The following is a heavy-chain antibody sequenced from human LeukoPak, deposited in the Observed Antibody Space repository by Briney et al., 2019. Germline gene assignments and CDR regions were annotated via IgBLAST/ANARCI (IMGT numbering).Heavy chain of an antibody. CDR1: GGSISTYY. D-gene: IGHD2-15*01. V-gene: IGHV4-59*01. Sequence: SETLSLTCIVSGGSISTYYWSWIRQPPGKGLEWIGYIYYSGSTDYNPSLKSRVTISVDTSKNQFSLKLSSVTAADTAVYYCARAPNCSGGSCPPANFDYWGQGTLVTVSS. CDR3: ARAPNCSGGSCPPANFDY. CDR2: IYYSGST. J-gene: IGHJ4*02.